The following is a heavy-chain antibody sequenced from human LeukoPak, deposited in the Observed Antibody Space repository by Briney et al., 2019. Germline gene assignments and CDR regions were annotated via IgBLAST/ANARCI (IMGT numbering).Heavy chain of an antibody. J-gene: IGHJ4*02. CDR2: IKQDGSEE. CDR1: GFTFSSYW. CDR3: ARELWPGDY. Sequence: GGSLRLSCAASGFTFSSYWMGWVRQAPGKGLEWVADIKQDGSEENYVDSVKGRFTISRDNARNSLYLQMKSLRVEDTAVYYCARELWPGDYLREGILVSDSS. V-gene: IGHV3-7*01. D-gene: IGHD3-10*01.